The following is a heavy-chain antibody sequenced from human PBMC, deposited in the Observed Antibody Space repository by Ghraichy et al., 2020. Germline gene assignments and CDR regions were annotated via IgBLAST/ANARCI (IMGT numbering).Heavy chain of an antibody. V-gene: IGHV3-15*07. J-gene: IGHJ4*02. CDR3: ATETILITSGGDSRTDY. D-gene: IGHD3-16*01. CDR1: GFSFSNAW. Sequence: RGSLRLSCAASGFSFSNAWINWVRQAPGKGLEWVGRIRSKADGGTTDYAAPVKGRFTISRDDSKNTLYLQMNSLKTEDTAVYNCATETILITSGGDSRTDYWGQGTLVTVSS. CDR2: IRSKADGGTT.